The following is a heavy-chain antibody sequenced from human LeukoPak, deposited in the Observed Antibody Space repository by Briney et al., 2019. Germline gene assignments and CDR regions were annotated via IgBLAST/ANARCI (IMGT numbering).Heavy chain of an antibody. V-gene: IGHV4-34*01. CDR2: INHSGST. CDR1: GGSFSGYY. Sequence: SETLSLTCAVYGGSFSGYYWSWIRQPPGKGLEWIGEINHSGSTNYNPSLKSRVTISVDTSKNQSSLKLSSVTAADTAVYYCARGLYYDSSGYQPVFDYWGQGTLVTVSS. D-gene: IGHD3-22*01. CDR3: ARGLYYDSSGYQPVFDY. J-gene: IGHJ4*02.